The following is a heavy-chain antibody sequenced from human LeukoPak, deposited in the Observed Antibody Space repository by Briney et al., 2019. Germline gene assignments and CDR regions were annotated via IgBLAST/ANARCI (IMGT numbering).Heavy chain of an antibody. CDR3: AKKYGVTVYGSGLNYFDY. CDR1: GFTFSSYA. Sequence: GGSLRLSCAASGFTFSSYAMSWVRQAPGRSLEWVSGIGGSGSRTYYADSVKGRFTVSRDNSKNTLYLQMNSLRAEDTAIYYCAKKYGVTVYGSGLNYFDYWGQGTLVTVSS. V-gene: IGHV3-23*01. D-gene: IGHD6-19*01. J-gene: IGHJ4*02. CDR2: IGGSGSRT.